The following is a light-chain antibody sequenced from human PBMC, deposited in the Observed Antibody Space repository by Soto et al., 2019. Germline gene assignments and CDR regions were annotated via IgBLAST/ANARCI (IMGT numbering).Light chain of an antibody. CDR1: QSVSSSY. CDR2: GAS. Sequence: EIVLTQSPGTLSLSPGERATLSCRASQSVSSSYLAWYQQKPGQAPRLLIYGASSRATVIPDRFSGSGSGTDFTLTISRLEPEDFAVYYCQQYAGLPYTFGQGTKLEIK. CDR3: QQYAGLPYT. V-gene: IGKV3-20*01. J-gene: IGKJ2*01.